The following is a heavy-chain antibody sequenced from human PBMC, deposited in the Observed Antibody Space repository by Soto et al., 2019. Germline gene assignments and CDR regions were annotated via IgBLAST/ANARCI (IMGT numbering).Heavy chain of an antibody. V-gene: IGHV3-30*18. CDR2: ISYDGSNK. Sequence: PGGSLRLSCAASGFTFSSYGMHWVRQAPGKGLEWVAVISYDGSNKYYADSVKGRFTISRDNSKNTLYLQMNSLRAEDTAVYYCAKDSLRHYYDSLVGPGYYFDYWGQGTLVTVSS. CDR3: AKDSLRHYYDSLVGPGYYFDY. CDR1: GFTFSSYG. D-gene: IGHD3-22*01. J-gene: IGHJ4*02.